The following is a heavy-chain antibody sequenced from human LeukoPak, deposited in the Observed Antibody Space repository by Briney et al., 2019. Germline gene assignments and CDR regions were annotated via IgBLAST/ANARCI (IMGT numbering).Heavy chain of an antibody. J-gene: IGHJ4*02. D-gene: IGHD3-3*01. Sequence: GSLRLSCTVSGFTFSSYWMSWVRQAPGKGLEWVANINQGGSDKSYVDSVKGRLTISRDTSENKVYLQMDSLRPDDTAVYYCTASFWSASKEGAYWGQGTLVTVSS. CDR1: GFTFSSYW. CDR3: TASFWSASKEGAY. CDR2: INQGGSDK. V-gene: IGHV3-7*03.